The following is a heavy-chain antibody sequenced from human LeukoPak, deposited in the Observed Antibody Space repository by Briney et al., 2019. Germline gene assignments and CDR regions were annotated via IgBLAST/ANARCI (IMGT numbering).Heavy chain of an antibody. CDR1: GFTFSSYG. J-gene: IGHJ4*02. CDR3: AKGLVKYSSGWPVFDY. D-gene: IGHD6-19*01. CDR2: ISYDGSNK. Sequence: GGSLRLSCAASGFTFSSYGMHWVRQAPGKGLEWVAVISYDGSNKYYADSVKGRFTISRDNFKNTLYLQMNSLRAEDTAVYYCAKGLVKYSSGWPVFDYWGQGTLVTVSS. V-gene: IGHV3-30*18.